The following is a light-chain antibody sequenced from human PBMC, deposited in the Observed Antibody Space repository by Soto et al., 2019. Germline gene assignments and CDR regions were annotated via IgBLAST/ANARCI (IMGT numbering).Light chain of an antibody. CDR2: NAS. V-gene: IGKV1-5*01. Sequence: DTQMTQSPSALHAPVGDTLNITCRASQSIDRWLALYQQRPGKAPKILIYNASSLETGVTSRFSGSGSGTEFNPTIRSLQPDDFATYYCQHYNSYGTFGPGPKVE. CDR1: QSIDRW. CDR3: QHYNSYGT. J-gene: IGKJ1*01.